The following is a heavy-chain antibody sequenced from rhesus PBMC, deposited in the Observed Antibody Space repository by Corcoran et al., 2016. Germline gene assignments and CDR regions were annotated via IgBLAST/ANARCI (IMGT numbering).Heavy chain of an antibody. J-gene: IGHJ2*01. CDR3: ARTYWSDWRWYFDL. Sequence: QVTLKESGPALVKPTQTLTLTCTFSGFSISTTGTGVGWIRQPPGKALEWLESNYWSDSKNYSTSVKSRLTISMDTSKNQVVLTMTDMDPVDTATYYCARTYWSDWRWYFDLWGPGTPITISS. V-gene: IGHV2-95*01. CDR2: NYWSDSK. CDR1: GFSISTTGTG. D-gene: IGHD3-22*01.